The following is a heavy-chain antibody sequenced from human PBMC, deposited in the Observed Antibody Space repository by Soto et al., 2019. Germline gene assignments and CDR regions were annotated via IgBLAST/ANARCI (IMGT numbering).Heavy chain of an antibody. J-gene: IGHJ3*02. V-gene: IGHV4-39*01. CDR2: IYYNGDT. Sequence: QLQLQESGPELLKPSETLSLTCSVSGGSISSSSYNWDWIRQPPGKGQEWLGTIYYNGDTEYNPSLKRRATISVDASDYQFSRKLSSVTAADTSIYYCARFSGNAFDIWGHGTMVTVSP. CDR3: ARFSGNAFDI. CDR1: GGSISSSSYN.